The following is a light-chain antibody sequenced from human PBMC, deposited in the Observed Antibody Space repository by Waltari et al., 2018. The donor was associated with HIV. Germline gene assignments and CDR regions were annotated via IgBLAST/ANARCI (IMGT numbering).Light chain of an antibody. Sequence: QSALTQPRSVSGSPGQSVTISCTGTTSDIGYFDYVSWYQQYPGKAPQVVMYEVTPRPCGVPVRFTGSKSGITASLTISGLHGEDEADYYCCSYAGAYTYVFGAGTKLNVL. CDR2: EVT. V-gene: IGLV2-11*01. J-gene: IGLJ1*01. CDR3: CSYAGAYTYV. CDR1: TSDIGYFDY.